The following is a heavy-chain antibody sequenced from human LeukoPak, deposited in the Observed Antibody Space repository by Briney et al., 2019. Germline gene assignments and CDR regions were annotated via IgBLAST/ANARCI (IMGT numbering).Heavy chain of an antibody. CDR2: IYYSGST. V-gene: IGHV4-61*01. Sequence: SETLSLTCTVSGVSVSSSSYYWTWIRQPPGKGLEYIGYIYYSGSTNYNPSFKSRVTMSVDTSKNQFSLRLSSVTAADTAVYCCARDFPSGAAFDYWGQGTLVTVSS. CDR1: GVSVSSSSYY. CDR3: ARDFPSGAAFDY. D-gene: IGHD3-10*01. J-gene: IGHJ4*02.